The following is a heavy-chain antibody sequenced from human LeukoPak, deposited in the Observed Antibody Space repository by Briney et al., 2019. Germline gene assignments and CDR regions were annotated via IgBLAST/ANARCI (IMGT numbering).Heavy chain of an antibody. Sequence: GGSLRLSCAASGFIFTNFAMSWVRQAPGKGLEWVAGISANGGSTSYADSVKGRFNISRDNSKKTVDLQMNNLRAEDTAVYYCAKLLTGRPSGYMDVWGKGTTVSVSS. CDR2: ISANGGST. CDR1: GFIFTNFA. J-gene: IGHJ6*03. D-gene: IGHD6-6*01. V-gene: IGHV3-23*01. CDR3: AKLLTGRPSGYMDV.